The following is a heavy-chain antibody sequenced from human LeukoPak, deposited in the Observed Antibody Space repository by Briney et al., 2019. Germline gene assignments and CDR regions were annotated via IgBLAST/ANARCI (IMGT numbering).Heavy chain of an antibody. D-gene: IGHD3-10*01. J-gene: IGHJ5*02. V-gene: IGHV3-74*01. CDR3: AREKGSYYGSGCYYGWFDP. CDR2: INSDGSST. Sequence: GGSLRLSCAASGFTFSSYWMHWVRQAPGKGLVWVSRINSDGSSTSYADSVKGRFTISRDNAKNTLYPQMNSLRAEDTAVYYCAREKGSYYGSGCYYGWFDPWGQGTLVTVSS. CDR1: GFTFSSYW.